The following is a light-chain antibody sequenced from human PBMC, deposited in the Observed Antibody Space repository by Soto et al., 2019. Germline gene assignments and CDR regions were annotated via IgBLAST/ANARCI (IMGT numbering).Light chain of an antibody. CDR1: QSVSSN. V-gene: IGKV3-15*01. CDR2: GAS. Sequence: EVVVTQSPATLSVSPGERATVSCRASQSVSSNFAWYQQKPGQAPRLLIYGASTRATGIPARFSGSGSGTEFTLTISSLQSEDFAVYYCHQYDNWPKTFGQGTRLEI. J-gene: IGKJ5*01. CDR3: HQYDNWPKT.